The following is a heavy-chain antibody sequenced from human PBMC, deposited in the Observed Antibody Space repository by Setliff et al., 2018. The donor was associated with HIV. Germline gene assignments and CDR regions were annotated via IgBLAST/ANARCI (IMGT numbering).Heavy chain of an antibody. D-gene: IGHD2-2*01. CDR2: VHHTGTT. J-gene: IGHJ4*02. CDR3: ARLDCSSSSGFVDY. CDR1: GVSVSSGGYY. V-gene: IGHV4-31*03. Sequence: PSETLSLTCTVSGVSVSSGGYYWSWIRQHPGKGLEWIGDVHHTGTTYLNPSLKSRITISVDTSKNQFSLKLSSVPAADTAVYYCARLDCSSSSGFVDYWGQGTLVTVSS.